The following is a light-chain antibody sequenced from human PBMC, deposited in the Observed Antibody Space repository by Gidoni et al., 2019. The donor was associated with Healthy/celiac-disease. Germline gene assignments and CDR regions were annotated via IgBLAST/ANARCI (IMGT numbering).Light chain of an antibody. CDR1: QSVSSN. CDR3: QQYNNWPPSIT. Sequence: EIVITQSPATLSVSSGERATLSCRASQSVSSNLAWYQQKPGQAPRLLIYGASTRATGIPARFSGSGSGTEFALTISSLQSEDFAVYYCQQYNNWPPSITFGQGTRLEIK. V-gene: IGKV3-15*01. J-gene: IGKJ5*01. CDR2: GAS.